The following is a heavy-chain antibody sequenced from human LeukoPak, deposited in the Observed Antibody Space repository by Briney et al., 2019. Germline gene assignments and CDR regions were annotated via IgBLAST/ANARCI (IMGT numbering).Heavy chain of an antibody. J-gene: IGHJ6*03. V-gene: IGHV6-1*01. CDR2: TWYRSKWHY. CDR3: AREFGDYSDLYYYYHYMDV. CDR1: GDSVSSNSAA. Sequence: SQTLSLTCAISGDSVSSNSAAWNWIRQSPSRGLEWLGRTWYRSKWHYDYAVSVKSRITIHPDTSKNQFSLQLSSVTPEDTAVYYCAREFGDYSDLYYYYHYMDVWGKGTTVTISS. D-gene: IGHD4-17*01.